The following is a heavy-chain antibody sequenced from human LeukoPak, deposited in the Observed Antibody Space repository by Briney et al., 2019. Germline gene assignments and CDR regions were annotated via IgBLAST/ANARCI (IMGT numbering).Heavy chain of an antibody. CDR2: IKQDGSEK. J-gene: IGHJ4*02. Sequence: PGGSLRLSCAASGFTFSSYWMSWVRQAPGKGLEWVANIKQDGSEKYYVDSVKGRFTISRDNAKNSLYLQMNSLRAEDTAVYYCARVHGGLLWFGEFEYYFDYWGQGTLVTVPS. V-gene: IGHV3-7*05. CDR3: ARVHGGLLWFGEFEYYFDY. CDR1: GFTFSSYW. D-gene: IGHD3-10*01.